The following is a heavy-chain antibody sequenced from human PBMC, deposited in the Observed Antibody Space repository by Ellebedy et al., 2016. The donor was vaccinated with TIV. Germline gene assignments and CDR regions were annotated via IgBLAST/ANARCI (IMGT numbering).Heavy chain of an antibody. CDR2: MTPDSGSA. Sequence: ASVKVSCXTSGYTFSNYDINWVRQAPGQGPEWMGWMTPDSGSACYAQKFQGRVTMTRNTSISTAYMELSSLRSEDTAIYYCARCPQETYSLAYFKPWGQGSLVTVSS. V-gene: IGHV1-8*01. CDR1: GYTFSNYD. J-gene: IGHJ5*02. D-gene: IGHD2-15*01. CDR3: ARCPQETYSLAYFKP.